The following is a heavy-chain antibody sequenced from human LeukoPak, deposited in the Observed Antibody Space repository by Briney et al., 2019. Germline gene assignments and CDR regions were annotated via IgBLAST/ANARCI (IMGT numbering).Heavy chain of an antibody. CDR3: AREEEWLRYPYYFDY. CDR2: TSSSSSYI. J-gene: IGHJ4*02. D-gene: IGHD5-12*01. CDR1: GFTFSSCS. Sequence: GSLLLSCAASGFTFSSCSMNWVRRAPGKGLEWVSSTSSSSSYIYYADSVKGRFTISRDNAKNSLYLQMNSLRAEDTAVYYCAREEEWLRYPYYFDYWGQGTLVTVSS. V-gene: IGHV3-21*01.